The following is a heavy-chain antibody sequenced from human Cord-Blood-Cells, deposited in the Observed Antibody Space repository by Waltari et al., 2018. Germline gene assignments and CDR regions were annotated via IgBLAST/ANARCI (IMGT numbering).Heavy chain of an antibody. J-gene: IGHJ4*02. V-gene: IGHV1-69*04. CDR2: TMLSLGIA. CDR1: GGSYSSHA. CDR3: AGVVLTGYFAY. Sequence: QVQLVPSGAGVKKPRSSVKVSCKASGGSYSSHAITWQRQAPEQGHGGMGRTMLSLGIANSAPKFQGRVTITPDKSMSTAYMELRRMRSEDTAVYYCAGVVLTGYFAYWGQG. D-gene: IGHD3-10*01.